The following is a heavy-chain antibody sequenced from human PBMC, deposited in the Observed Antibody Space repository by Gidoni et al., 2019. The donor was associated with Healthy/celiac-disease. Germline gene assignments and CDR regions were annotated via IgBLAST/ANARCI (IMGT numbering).Heavy chain of an antibody. CDR1: GGSISSSSYY. D-gene: IGHD3-10*01. J-gene: IGHJ4*02. V-gene: IGHV4-39*01. CDR3: ARLLWFGELQVDY. CDR2: IYYSGST. Sequence: QLQLQESGAGLVKPSETLSLTCTVSGGSISSSSYYWGWIRQPPGKGLEWIGSIYYSGSTYYDPSLKSRVTISVDTSKNQFSLKLSSVTAADTAVYYCARLLWFGELQVDYWGQGTLVTVSS.